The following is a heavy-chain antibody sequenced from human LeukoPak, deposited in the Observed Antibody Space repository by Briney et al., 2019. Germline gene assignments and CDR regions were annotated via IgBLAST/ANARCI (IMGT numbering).Heavy chain of an antibody. V-gene: IGHV3-48*04. CDR3: ARATAADTAMIYFDY. CDR2: ISSSGNII. CDR1: GFTFSSYW. Sequence: GGSLRLSCAASGFTFSSYWMSWVRQAPGKGLEWVSYISSSGNIIYSADSVKGRFTISRDNAKNSLYLQINSLRAEDTAVYYCARATAADTAMIYFDYWGQGTLVTVSS. D-gene: IGHD5-18*01. J-gene: IGHJ4*02.